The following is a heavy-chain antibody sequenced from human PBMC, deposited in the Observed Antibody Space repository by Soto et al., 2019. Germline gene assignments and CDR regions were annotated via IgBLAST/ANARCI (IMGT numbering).Heavy chain of an antibody. J-gene: IGHJ3*02. Sequence: EVQLLESGGGLVQPGESLRLSCAFSGFIFGNYMMTWVRQAPGKGLEWVSTIRDGGESTYYADSVKGRFTISRDNSKNTLYLQMDSLGVEDTAVYYCAPHEHCSGGSCHYDAFDIRGQGTMVTVSS. V-gene: IGHV3-23*01. CDR2: IRDGGEST. CDR1: GFIFGNYM. CDR3: APHEHCSGGSCHYDAFDI. D-gene: IGHD2-15*01.